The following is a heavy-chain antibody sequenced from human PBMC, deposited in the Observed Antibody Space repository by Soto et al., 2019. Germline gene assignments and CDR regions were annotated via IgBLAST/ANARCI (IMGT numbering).Heavy chain of an antibody. J-gene: IGHJ5*02. D-gene: IGHD3-3*01. CDR2: ISAYDGKT. V-gene: IGHV1-18*01. CDR1: GYTFNTYG. CDR3: ARDPHEFWTSYWFDP. Sequence: ASVKVSCKTSGYTFNTYGINWVRQAPGQGLELMGWISAYDGKTTYAEKFQGKVTMTTDTSTSTAYMELRSLRSDDTAIYYCARDPHEFWTSYWFDPWGQGTPVTVSS.